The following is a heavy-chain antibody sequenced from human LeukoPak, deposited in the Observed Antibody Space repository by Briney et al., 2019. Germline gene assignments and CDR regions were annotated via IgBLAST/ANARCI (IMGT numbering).Heavy chain of an antibody. Sequence: SVKVSCKASGGTFSSYAISWVRQAPGQGLEWMGGIIPIFGTANYAQKFQGRVTITADKSTSTAYMELSSLRSDDTAVYYCARGPLIYCSGGSCYEDWFDPWGQGTLVTVSS. CDR3: ARGPLIYCSGGSCYEDWFDP. D-gene: IGHD2-15*01. CDR2: IIPIFGTA. CDR1: GGTFSSYA. V-gene: IGHV1-69*06. J-gene: IGHJ5*02.